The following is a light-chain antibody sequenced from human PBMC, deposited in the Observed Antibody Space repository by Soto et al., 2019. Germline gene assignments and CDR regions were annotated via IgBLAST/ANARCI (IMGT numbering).Light chain of an antibody. J-gene: IGLJ2*01. CDR3: CSYAGNYTF. CDR1: SNDVGGYDY. V-gene: IGLV2-11*01. CDR2: DVT. Sequence: QSALTQPRSVSGSPGPAVTISCTGTSNDVGGYDYVSWYQQYPGKAPTYILYDVTKRPSGVPDRFSGSKSGNTASLTISGLQADDEADYYGCSYAGNYTFLGGGTKLTLL.